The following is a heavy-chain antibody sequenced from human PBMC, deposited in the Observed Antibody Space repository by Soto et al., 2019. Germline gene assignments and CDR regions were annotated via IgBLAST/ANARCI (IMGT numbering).Heavy chain of an antibody. CDR3: ARNRRREEFDM. CDR2: ISSSGSTI. Sequence: LSLTCGVNDGPLSDYFWSWIRQFPGKGLEWVSYISSSGSTIYYADSVKGRFTISRDNAKNSMYLQMNSLRAEDTAVHKCARNRRREEFDMWGQARMVT. V-gene: IGHV3-11*04. J-gene: IGHJ3*02. CDR1: DGPLSDYF.